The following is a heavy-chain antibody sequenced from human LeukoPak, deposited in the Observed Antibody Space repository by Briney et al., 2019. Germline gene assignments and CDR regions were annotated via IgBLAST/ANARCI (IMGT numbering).Heavy chain of an antibody. CDR1: GFTFDDYA. CDR3: ARDFCSGGSCYSYFHY. J-gene: IGHJ4*02. Sequence: GSLRLSCVASGFTFDDYAMHWVRQPPGKGLEWIGYIYSSGGTNYNPSLKSRVTISLDTSKNQFSLRLSSVTAADTAVYYCARDFCSGGSCYSYFHYWGQGTLVTVSS. V-gene: IGHV4-59*01. D-gene: IGHD2-15*01. CDR2: IYSSGGT.